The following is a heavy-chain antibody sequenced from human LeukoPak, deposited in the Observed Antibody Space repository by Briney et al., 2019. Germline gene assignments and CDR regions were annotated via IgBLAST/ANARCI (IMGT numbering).Heavy chain of an antibody. CDR1: GFTFSSYS. Sequence: PGGSLRLSCAASGFTFSSYSMNWVRQAPGKGLEWVASISNSSSYIYYADSVKGRFTITRDNAKNSPYLQMNSLRAEDTAVYYCARDNGEYGGGALDIWGQGTMVTVSS. D-gene: IGHD4-17*01. CDR3: ARDNGEYGGGALDI. CDR2: ISNSSSYI. V-gene: IGHV3-21*01. J-gene: IGHJ3*02.